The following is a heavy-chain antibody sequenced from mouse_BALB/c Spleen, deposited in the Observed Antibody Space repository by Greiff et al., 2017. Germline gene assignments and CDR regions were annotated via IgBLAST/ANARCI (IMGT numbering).Heavy chain of an antibody. CDR1: GYTFTSYW. CDR3: ASGSSGYFDV. V-gene: IGHV1-87*01. D-gene: IGHD1-1*01. J-gene: IGHJ1*01. Sequence: QVQLQQSGAELARPGASVKLSCKASGYTFTSYWMQWVKQRPGQGLEWIGAIYPGDGDTRYTQKFKGKATLTADKSSNTAYMQLSSLTSEDSAVYFCASGSSGYFDVWGAGTTVTVSS. CDR2: IYPGDGDT.